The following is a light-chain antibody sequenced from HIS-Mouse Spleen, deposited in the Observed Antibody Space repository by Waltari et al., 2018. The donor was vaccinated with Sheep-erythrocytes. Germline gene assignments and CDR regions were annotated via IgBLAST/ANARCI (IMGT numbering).Light chain of an antibody. J-gene: IGLJ1*01. Sequence: QSALTQPRSVSGSPGQSVTISCTGTISVVGRYTYVSWYQPHPGKAPNLMIYDVSKRPSGVPDRFSGSKSGNTASLTISGLQAEDEADYYCCSYAGSYNHVFATGTKVTVL. CDR3: CSYAGSYNHV. CDR1: ISVVGRYTY. V-gene: IGLV2-11*01. CDR2: DVS.